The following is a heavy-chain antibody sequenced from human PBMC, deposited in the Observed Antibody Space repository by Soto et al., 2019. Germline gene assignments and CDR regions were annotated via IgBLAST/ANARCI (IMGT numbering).Heavy chain of an antibody. Sequence: SETLSLTCTVSGGSISSSSYYWGWIRQPPGKGLEWIGSIYYSGSTYYNPSLKSRVTISVDTSKNQFSLKLSSVTAADTAVYYCARYSSGWYFDYWGQGTLVTVSS. CDR1: GGSISSSSYY. J-gene: IGHJ4*02. CDR3: ARYSSGWYFDY. D-gene: IGHD6-19*01. V-gene: IGHV4-39*01. CDR2: IYYSGST.